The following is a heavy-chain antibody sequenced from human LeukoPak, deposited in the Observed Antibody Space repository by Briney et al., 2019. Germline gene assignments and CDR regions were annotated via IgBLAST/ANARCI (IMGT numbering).Heavy chain of an antibody. V-gene: IGHV4-39*07. J-gene: IGHJ4*02. D-gene: IGHD6-13*01. CDR3: ARVSYSRALDY. Sequence: PSETLSLTCTVSGGSISSSSYYWGWIRQPPGKGLEWIGSIYYSGSTYYNPSLKSRVTISVDTSKNQFSLKLSSVTAADTAVYYCARVSYSRALDYWGQGTLVTVSS. CDR2: IYYSGST. CDR1: GGSISSSSYY.